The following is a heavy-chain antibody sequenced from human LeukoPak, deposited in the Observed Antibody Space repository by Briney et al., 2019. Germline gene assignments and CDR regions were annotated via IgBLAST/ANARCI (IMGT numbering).Heavy chain of an antibody. V-gene: IGHV3-7*01. J-gene: IGHJ4*02. D-gene: IGHD3-22*01. CDR3: ARDTPATPMIVFGY. Sequence: PGGSLRLSCAASGFTFSSYWMSWVRQAPGKGLEWVANIKQDGSEKYYVDSVKGRFTISRDNSKNTLYLQMNSLRAEDTAVYYCARDTPATPMIVFGYWGQGTLVTVSS. CDR1: GFTFSSYW. CDR2: IKQDGSEK.